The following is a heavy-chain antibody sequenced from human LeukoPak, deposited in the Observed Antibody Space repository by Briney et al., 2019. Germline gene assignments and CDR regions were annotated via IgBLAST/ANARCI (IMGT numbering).Heavy chain of an antibody. CDR2: IYYSGST. Sequence: SETLSLTCTVSGGSISSSSHYWGWIRQPPGKGLEWIGYIYYSGSTNYNPSLKSRVTISVDTSKNQFSLKLSSVTAADTAVYYCARGPSLITMVRGVIITWGQGTLVTVSS. J-gene: IGHJ4*02. D-gene: IGHD3-10*01. CDR1: GGSISSSSHY. V-gene: IGHV4-61*05. CDR3: ARGPSLITMVRGVIIT.